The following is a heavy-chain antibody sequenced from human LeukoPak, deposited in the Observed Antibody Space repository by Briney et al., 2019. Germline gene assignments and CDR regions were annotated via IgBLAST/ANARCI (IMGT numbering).Heavy chain of an antibody. V-gene: IGHV1-2*06. Sequence: GASVKVSCKASGYTFTSYGISWVRQAPGQGLEWMGRINPNSGGTNSAQRFQGRVTMTRDTSISTAYMDLSRLRSDDTAVYYCARDGELSNDAFDIWGQGTMVTVSS. D-gene: IGHD1-7*01. CDR2: INPNSGGT. CDR1: GYTFTSYG. J-gene: IGHJ3*02. CDR3: ARDGELSNDAFDI.